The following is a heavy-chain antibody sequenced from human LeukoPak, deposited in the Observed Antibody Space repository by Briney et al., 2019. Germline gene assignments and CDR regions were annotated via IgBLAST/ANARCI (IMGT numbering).Heavy chain of an antibody. V-gene: IGHV4-38-2*01. CDR2: IYHSGST. CDR3: ARLHPGIAVAGYPDY. CDR1: GYSNSSGYY. Sequence: SETLSLTCAVSGYSNSSGYYWGWIRQPPGKGLEWIGSIYHSGSTYYNPSLKSRVTISVDTSKNQFSLKLSSVTAADTAVYYCARLHPGIAVAGYPDYWGQGTLVTVSS. D-gene: IGHD6-19*01. J-gene: IGHJ4*02.